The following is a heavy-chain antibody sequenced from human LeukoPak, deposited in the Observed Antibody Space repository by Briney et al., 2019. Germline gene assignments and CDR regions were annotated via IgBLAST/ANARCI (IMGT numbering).Heavy chain of an antibody. D-gene: IGHD2-21*01. CDR3: AKEASIASGY. Sequence: GGSLRLSCAASGFTFSSYGMHWVRQAPGKGLEWVAFIRYDGSNKYYADSVKGRFTISRDNSKNTLYPQMNSLRAEDTAVYYCAKEASIASGYWGQGTLVTVSS. CDR1: GFTFSSYG. V-gene: IGHV3-30*02. J-gene: IGHJ4*02. CDR2: IRYDGSNK.